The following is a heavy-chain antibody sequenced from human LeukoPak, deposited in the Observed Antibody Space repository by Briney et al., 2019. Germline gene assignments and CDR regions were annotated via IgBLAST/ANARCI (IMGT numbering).Heavy chain of an antibody. CDR2: IWYDRSKK. D-gene: IGHD1-20*01. CDR3: AKGDNYKPLYFDN. CDR1: GFRFSDFG. V-gene: IGHV3-33*06. Sequence: GGSLRLSCAASGFRFSDFGMHWVRQAQGKGLEWVAVIWYDRSKKFYADSVEGRFTISSDNSKNTLFLQMNSLRDEDTAVYYCAKGDNYKPLYFDNWGQGFLVTVTA. J-gene: IGHJ4*02.